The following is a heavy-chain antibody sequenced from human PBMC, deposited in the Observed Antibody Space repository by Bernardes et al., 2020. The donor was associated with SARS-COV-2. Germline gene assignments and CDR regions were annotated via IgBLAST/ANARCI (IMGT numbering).Heavy chain of an antibody. CDR2: ISYDGSNK. V-gene: IGHV3-30*04. Sequence: VGSLRLSCAASGFTFSSYAMHWVRQAPGKGLEWVAVISYDGSNKYYADSVKGRFTISRDNSKNTLYLQMNSLRAEDTAVYYCAREDIVVVPAAIPAGVGRVLDYWGQGTLVTVSS. CDR3: AREDIVVVPAAIPAGVGRVLDY. J-gene: IGHJ4*02. D-gene: IGHD2-2*02. CDR1: GFTFSSYA.